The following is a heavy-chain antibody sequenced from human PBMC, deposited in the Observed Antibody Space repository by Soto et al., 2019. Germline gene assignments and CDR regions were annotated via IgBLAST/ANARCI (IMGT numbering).Heavy chain of an antibody. Sequence: NLSETLSLTCTVSGGSISSYYWSWIRQPPGKGLEWIGYIYYSGSTNYNPSLKSRVTISVDTSKNQFSLKLSSVTAADTAVYYCARSGVVVVAANNWFDPWGQGTLVTVSS. CDR2: IYYSGST. V-gene: IGHV4-59*01. CDR1: GGSISSYY. D-gene: IGHD2-15*01. CDR3: ARSGVVVVAANNWFDP. J-gene: IGHJ5*02.